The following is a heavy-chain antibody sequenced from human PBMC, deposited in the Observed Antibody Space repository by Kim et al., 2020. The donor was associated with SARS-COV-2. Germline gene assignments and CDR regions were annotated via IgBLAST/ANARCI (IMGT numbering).Heavy chain of an antibody. CDR2: IASNGGST. J-gene: IGHJ4*02. V-gene: IGHV3-64D*06. Sequence: GGSLRLSCSASGFTFSSYAMHWVRQGPGKGLEYVSAIASNGGSTYYADSVKGRFTISRDNSRNTLYLQMRSLRAEDTAVYYCVRRENGENGAYVGCYFTYWGQGNLVTVSS. D-gene: IGHD4-17*01. CDR1: GFTFSSYA. CDR3: VRRENGENGAYVGCYFTY.